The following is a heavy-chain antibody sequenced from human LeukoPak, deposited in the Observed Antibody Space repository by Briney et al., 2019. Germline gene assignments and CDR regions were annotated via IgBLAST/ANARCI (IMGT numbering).Heavy chain of an antibody. V-gene: IGHV4-59*01. J-gene: IGHJ3*02. Sequence: PSETLSLTCTVSGGSISSYYWSWIRQPPGKGLEWIGYIYYSGSTNYNPSLKSRVTISVDTSKNQFSLKLSSVTAADTAVYYCARGAPYCSSTSCADAFDIWGQGTMVTVSS. D-gene: IGHD2-2*01. CDR3: ARGAPYCSSTSCADAFDI. CDR1: GGSISSYY. CDR2: IYYSGST.